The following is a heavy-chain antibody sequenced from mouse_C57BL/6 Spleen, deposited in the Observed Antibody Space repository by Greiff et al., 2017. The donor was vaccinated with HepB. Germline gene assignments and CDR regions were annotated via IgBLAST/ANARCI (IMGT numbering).Heavy chain of an antibody. CDR2: IYPGDGDT. J-gene: IGHJ2*01. V-gene: IGHV1-82*01. CDR1: GYAFGSSW. Sequence: QVQLQQSGPELVKPGASVKISCKASGYAFGSSWMNWVKQRPGKGLEWIGRIYPGDGDTNYNGKFKGKATLTADKSSSTAYMQLSSLTSEDSAVYFCARDSNYRFDYWGQGTTLTVSS. D-gene: IGHD2-5*01. CDR3: ARDSNYRFDY.